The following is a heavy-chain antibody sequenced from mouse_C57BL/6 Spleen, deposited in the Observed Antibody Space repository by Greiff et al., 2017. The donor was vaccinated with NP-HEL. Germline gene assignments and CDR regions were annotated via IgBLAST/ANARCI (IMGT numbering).Heavy chain of an antibody. J-gene: IGHJ2*01. CDR2: IRNKANGSTT. Sequence: EVKLLESGGGLVQPGGSLSLSCAASGFTFTDYYMSWVRQPPGQALEWLGFIRNKANGSTTEYSVYGKGPFTISTANSHTILYLQMNALRAEDSATYYCERYRANWDVYFDYWGQGTTLTVSS. D-gene: IGHD4-1*01. CDR1: GFTFTDYY. V-gene: IGHV7-3*01. CDR3: ERYRANWDVYFDY.